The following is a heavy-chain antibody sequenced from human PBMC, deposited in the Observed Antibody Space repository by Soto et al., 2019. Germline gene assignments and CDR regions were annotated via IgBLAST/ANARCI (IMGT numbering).Heavy chain of an antibody. V-gene: IGHV2-5*02. Sequence: QITLKESGPTLLKPTQTLTLTFTFSGFSLSTNGVGVGWIRQPPGKALEWLALIYWDDDKRYSPSLRSRLTISKDTSKNQVVLTMTNMDPVDTSTYYCVRLFFAEWGYWGQGTLVTVSS. CDR1: GFSLSTNGVG. CDR3: VRLFFAEWGY. D-gene: IGHD3-10*01. CDR2: IYWDDDK. J-gene: IGHJ4*02.